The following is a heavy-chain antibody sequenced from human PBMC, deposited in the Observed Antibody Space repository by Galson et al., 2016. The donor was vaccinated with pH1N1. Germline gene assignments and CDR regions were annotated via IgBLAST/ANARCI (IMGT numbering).Heavy chain of an antibody. CDR1: GDSVSSEIW. Sequence: SETLSLTCIVSGDSVSSEIWWTWVRQPPGKALEWIGEIHYSGSTNFHPALGSRVAMSVDVSRNIFFLDLGSVTAADTAVYYCAKGRHYGDSQPFDYWGQGILVTVSS. CDR3: AKGRHYGDSQPFDY. D-gene: IGHD4-17*01. J-gene: IGHJ4*02. V-gene: IGHV4-4*02. CDR2: IHYSGST.